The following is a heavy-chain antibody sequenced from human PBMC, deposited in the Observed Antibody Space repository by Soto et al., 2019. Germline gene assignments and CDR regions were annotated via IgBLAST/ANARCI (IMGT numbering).Heavy chain of an antibody. V-gene: IGHV4-4*07. Sequence: PSETLSLTCIISGDSIRTDFWTWIRQPSGKGLEWIGRLSSNGIDYNPSLLSRVTVSADTSTNQISLRLASVTAADTAVYYCARWSRRLGGWGIDPWGQGTLVTVS. J-gene: IGHJ5*02. D-gene: IGHD3-16*01. CDR1: GDSIRTDF. CDR3: ARWSRRLGGWGIDP. CDR2: LSSNGI.